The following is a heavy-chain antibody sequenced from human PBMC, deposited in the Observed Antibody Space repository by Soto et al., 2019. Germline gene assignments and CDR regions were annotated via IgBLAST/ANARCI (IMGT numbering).Heavy chain of an antibody. Sequence: GGSLRLSCAASGFTFSTYAMTWVRQAPGKGLECVSVINTSGGTTYYADSVKGRFTISRDNSKNTLYLQMNSLRVEDTAVYYCVRETGRDSRNFDFWGRGTLVTVSS. CDR3: VRETGRDSRNFDF. V-gene: IGHV3-23*01. J-gene: IGHJ4*02. CDR1: GFTFSTYA. CDR2: INTSGGTT. D-gene: IGHD3-10*01.